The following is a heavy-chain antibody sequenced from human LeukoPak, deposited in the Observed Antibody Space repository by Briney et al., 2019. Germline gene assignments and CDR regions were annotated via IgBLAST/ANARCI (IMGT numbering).Heavy chain of an antibody. J-gene: IGHJ4*02. D-gene: IGHD3-3*01. CDR1: GFTFSSYA. CDR2: ISYDGSNK. Sequence: GGSLRLSCAASGFTFSSYAMHWVRQAPGKGLEWVAVISYDGSNKYYADSVKGRFTISRDNSKNTLYLQMNSLRAEDTAVYYCAKGADFWSGYHRGDPFDYWGQGTLVTVSS. CDR3: AKGADFWSGYHRGDPFDY. V-gene: IGHV3-30*04.